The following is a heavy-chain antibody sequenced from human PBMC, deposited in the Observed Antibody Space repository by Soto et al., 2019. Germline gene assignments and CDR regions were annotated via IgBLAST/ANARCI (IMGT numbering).Heavy chain of an antibody. CDR1: GGSISNYY. CDR2: ISSTGHIT. Sequence: ETLSLTCTVSGGSISNYYWSWVRQPPGKGLEYISAISSTGHITYYADSVKGRFTISRDNSKNTLSLQMSSLRGDDTAMYYWVKDLFFGLGGQGPLVTVP. V-gene: IGHV3-64D*06. D-gene: IGHD3-3*01. CDR3: VKDLFFGL. J-gene: IGHJ4*02.